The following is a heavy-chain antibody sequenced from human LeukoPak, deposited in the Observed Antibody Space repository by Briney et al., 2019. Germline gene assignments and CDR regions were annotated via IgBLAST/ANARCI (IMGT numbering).Heavy chain of an antibody. J-gene: IGHJ4*02. V-gene: IGHV4-59*12. CDR1: GGSISSYY. Sequence: SETLSLTCTVSGGSISSYYWSWIRQPPGKGLEWIGYIYYSGSTNYNPSLKSRVTISVDTSKNQFSLKLSSVTAADTAVYYCARGDCTNGVCYENDYWGQGTLVTVSS. CDR3: ARGDCTNGVCYENDY. CDR2: IYYSGST. D-gene: IGHD2-8*01.